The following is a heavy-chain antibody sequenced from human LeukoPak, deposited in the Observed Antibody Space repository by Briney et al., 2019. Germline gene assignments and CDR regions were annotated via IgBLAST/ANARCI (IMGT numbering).Heavy chain of an antibody. CDR1: GYSISSGYY. CDR2: IYHSGST. V-gene: IGHV4-38-2*02. J-gene: IGHJ4*02. CDR3: ARGHRVITFGGVIVTSTYFDY. D-gene: IGHD3-16*02. Sequence: SETLSLTCTVSGYSISSGYYWGWIRQPPGKGLEWIGSIYHSGSTYYNPSLKSRVTIPVDTSKNQFSLKLSPVTAADTAVYYCARGHRVITFGGVIVTSTYFDYWGQGTLVTVSS.